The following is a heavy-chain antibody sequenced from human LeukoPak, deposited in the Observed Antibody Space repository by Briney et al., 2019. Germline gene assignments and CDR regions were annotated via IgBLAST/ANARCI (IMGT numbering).Heavy chain of an antibody. V-gene: IGHV3-30*01. CDR3: ARGQVGAAAGTFDY. CDR1: GFTFSSYA. D-gene: IGHD6-13*01. Sequence: GGSLRLSCAASGFTFSSYAMHWVRQAPGKGLEWVAVISYDGSNKYYADSVKGRFTISRDNSKNTLYLQMNSLRAEDTAVYYCARGQVGAAAGTFDYWGQGTLVTVSS. CDR2: ISYDGSNK. J-gene: IGHJ4*02.